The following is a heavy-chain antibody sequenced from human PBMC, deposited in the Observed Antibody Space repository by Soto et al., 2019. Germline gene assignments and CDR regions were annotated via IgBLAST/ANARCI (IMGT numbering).Heavy chain of an antibody. CDR3: ASKPPRVVPAAMGGYYYYYGMDV. V-gene: IGHV3-23*01. Sequence: GVSLRLSCAASGFTFSSYAMSWVRQAPGKGLEWVSAISGSGGSTYYADSVKGRFTISRDNSKNTLYLQMNSLRAEDTALYYCASKPPRVVPAAMGGYYYYYGMDVWGQGTAVTVSS. CDR2: ISGSGGST. D-gene: IGHD2-2*01. CDR1: GFTFSSYA. J-gene: IGHJ6*02.